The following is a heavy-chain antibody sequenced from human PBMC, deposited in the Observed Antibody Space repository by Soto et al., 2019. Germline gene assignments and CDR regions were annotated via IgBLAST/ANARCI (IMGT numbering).Heavy chain of an antibody. Sequence: QVQLQESGPGLVKPSETLSLTCTVSGDSINSYYWSWIRQPPGKGLEWIGYVYYSGTTNYNPSLKSRVTISIDTSKNQFSLKLRSVTAADTAVYYCARSRSSGWPDFDYWGQGTLVTVSS. CDR2: VYYSGTT. CDR1: GDSINSYY. D-gene: IGHD6-19*01. V-gene: IGHV4-59*01. J-gene: IGHJ4*02. CDR3: ARSRSSGWPDFDY.